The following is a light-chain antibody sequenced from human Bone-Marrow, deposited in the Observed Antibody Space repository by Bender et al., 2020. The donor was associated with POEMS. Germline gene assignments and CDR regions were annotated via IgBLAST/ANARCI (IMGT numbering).Light chain of an antibody. J-gene: IGLJ1*01. CDR3: CSYEGGRTFEV. CDR1: RSVVEDYNL. CDR2: EVT. Sequence: QSALTQPASVSGSPGQSITISCTGSRSVVEDYNLVSWYQQHPGKAPRLIIYEVTKRPSGVPDRFSGSKSGYTASLTVSGLQAEDEADYFCCSYEGGRTFEVFGTGTKVIVL. V-gene: IGLV2-23*02.